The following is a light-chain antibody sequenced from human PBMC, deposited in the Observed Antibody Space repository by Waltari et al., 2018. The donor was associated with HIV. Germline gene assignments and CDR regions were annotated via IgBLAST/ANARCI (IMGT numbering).Light chain of an antibody. CDR1: SSDVAGYNY. J-gene: IGLJ1*01. CDR3: TSYRRGNAYV. Sequence: QSALTQPASVSGSPGQSITIFCTGTSSDVAGYNYISVYQQHPVKAPKGLNYDFSKRPSGGSNRVSGSKSANPASLTISVLQAEDEADYYCTSYRRGNAYVFGTGTTVTVV. V-gene: IGLV2-14*01. CDR2: DFS.